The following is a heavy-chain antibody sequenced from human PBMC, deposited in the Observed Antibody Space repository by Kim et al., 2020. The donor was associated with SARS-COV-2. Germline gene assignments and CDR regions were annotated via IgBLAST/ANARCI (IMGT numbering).Heavy chain of an antibody. CDR3: ARGARAFDI. V-gene: IGHV3-30*01. CDR2: DGMSE. Sequence: DGMSEYYAESVRGRFTLSRDNSKNTLYLLMNNRKVEYTALYYCARGARAFDIWGQGTMVTVSS. J-gene: IGHJ3*02.